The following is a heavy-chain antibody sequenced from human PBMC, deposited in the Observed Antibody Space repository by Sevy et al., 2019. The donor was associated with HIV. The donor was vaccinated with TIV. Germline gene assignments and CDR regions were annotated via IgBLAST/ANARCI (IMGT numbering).Heavy chain of an antibody. Sequence: GGSLRLSCAASGFNINTYWMNWVRQAPGKGLEWVANIKYDGSEIYYVDSVRGRFTISKDNARNLVYLQMNSLRAEDMALYYCVRAIVIEGSFWGQGTLVTVSS. CDR1: GFNINTYW. CDR3: VRAIVIEGSF. CDR2: IKYDGSEI. J-gene: IGHJ4*02. D-gene: IGHD2-2*01. V-gene: IGHV3-7*01.